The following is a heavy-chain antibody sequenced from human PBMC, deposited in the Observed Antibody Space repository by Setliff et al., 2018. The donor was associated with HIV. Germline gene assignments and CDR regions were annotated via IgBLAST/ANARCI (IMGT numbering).Heavy chain of an antibody. J-gene: IGHJ6*04. CDR3: ARICGNIAATAFECV. Sequence: SGPTLVNPTQTLTLTCTFSGFSLSTSGMCVSWIRQPPGKALEWLARIDWDDDKYYSTSLKTRLTISKDTSKNQVVLRMTNMDPVDTASYYCARICGNIAATAFECVWGKGTTVTVSS. CDR1: GFSLSTSGMC. D-gene: IGHD5-12*01. V-gene: IGHV2-70*11. CDR2: IDWDDDK.